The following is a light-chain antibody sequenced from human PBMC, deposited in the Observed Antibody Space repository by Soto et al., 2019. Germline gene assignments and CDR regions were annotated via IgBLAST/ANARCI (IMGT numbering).Light chain of an antibody. Sequence: EIVRTQSPAPLSVSPGERAPLSCRASQSVSSNLAWYQANPGEDPRILIYGASTRATGIPARFSGSGSGTDFTLTISRLETEELAVYYCQQRSNWPITVGQGTRL. CDR2: GAS. CDR1: QSVSSN. V-gene: IGKV3D-15*01. CDR3: QQRSNWPIT. J-gene: IGKJ5*01.